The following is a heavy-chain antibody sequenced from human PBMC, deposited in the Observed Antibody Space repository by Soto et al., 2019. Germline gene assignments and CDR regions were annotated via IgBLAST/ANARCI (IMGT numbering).Heavy chain of an antibody. Sequence: QVQLVESGGGVVQPGRSLRLSCAASGFTFSSYGMHWVRQAPGKGLEWVAVISYDGSNKYYADSVKGRFTISRDNSKNTLYLQMNSLRAEDTAVYYCAKGSRGTIFDVAVYWGQGTLVTVSS. J-gene: IGHJ4*02. D-gene: IGHD3-9*01. CDR2: ISYDGSNK. CDR1: GFTFSSYG. V-gene: IGHV3-30*18. CDR3: AKGSRGTIFDVAVY.